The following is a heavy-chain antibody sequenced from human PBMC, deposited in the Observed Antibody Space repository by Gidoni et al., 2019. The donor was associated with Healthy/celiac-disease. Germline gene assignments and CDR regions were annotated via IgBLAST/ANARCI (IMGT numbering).Heavy chain of an antibody. D-gene: IGHD1-26*01. Sequence: EVQLVESGGGLHQPGGSRRLSCAADGFTVSSNYMSWVRQAPGKGLEWVSVIYSGGSTYYADSVKGRFTISRDNSKNTLYLQMNSLRAEDTAVYYCASYSGSYLAFDPWGQGTLVTVSS. CDR3: ASYSGSYLAFDP. V-gene: IGHV3-53*01. J-gene: IGHJ5*02. CDR2: IYSGGST. CDR1: GFTVSSNY.